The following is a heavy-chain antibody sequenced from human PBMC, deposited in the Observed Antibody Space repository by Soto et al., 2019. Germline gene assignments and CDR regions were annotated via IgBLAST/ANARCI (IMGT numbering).Heavy chain of an antibody. CDR1: GSTFNNFA. Sequence: QVGLLQSGAEVKEPRSSVRVSCQVSGSTFNNFAFSWVRQAPGHGPEWMGGIVVDSNTAEYSQRFQDRVTITADTSTDTRYMELGSLTFEDTAVYYCARAIKRWEVNYYFNFWGQGTLVTVSS. V-gene: IGHV1-69*06. CDR2: IVVDSNTA. D-gene: IGHD1-26*01. CDR3: ARAIKRWEVNYYFNF. J-gene: IGHJ4*02.